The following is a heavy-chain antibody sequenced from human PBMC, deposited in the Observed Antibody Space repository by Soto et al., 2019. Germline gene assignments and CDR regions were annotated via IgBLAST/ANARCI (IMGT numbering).Heavy chain of an antibody. J-gene: IGHJ5*02. V-gene: IGHV3-30*18. CDR1: GFTCSSCG. D-gene: IGHD3-16*01. CDR2: ISYDGSNK. Sequence: PGGSLRLSCAASGFTCSSCGMHWVRQAPGKGLEWVAVISYDGSNKYYADSVKGRFTISRDNSKNTLYLQMNSLRAEDTAVYYCAKGGSNPSSWGQGTLVTVSS. CDR3: AKGGSNPSS.